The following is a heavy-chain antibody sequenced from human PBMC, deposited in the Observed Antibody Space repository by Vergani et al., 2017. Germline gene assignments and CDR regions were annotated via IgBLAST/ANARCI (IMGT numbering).Heavy chain of an antibody. J-gene: IGHJ4*02. V-gene: IGHV5-51*01. D-gene: IGHD2-2*01. Sequence: EVPLVPSGAEVKTPGESLKISCKGSGYSFTNYWIAWVRQLPGKGLEWMGIFYPGDSNTRYSPSFQGQVTFSADKSISTAYLQWSSLKASDTAIYYCARRHCSSTSCLYYFDYWGQGTLVTVSS. CDR1: GYSFTNYW. CDR3: ARRHCSSTSCLYYFDY. CDR2: FYPGDSNT.